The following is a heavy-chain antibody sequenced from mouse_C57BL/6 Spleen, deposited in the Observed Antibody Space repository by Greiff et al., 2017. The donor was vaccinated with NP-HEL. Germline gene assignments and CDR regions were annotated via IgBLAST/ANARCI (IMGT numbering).Heavy chain of an antibody. D-gene: IGHD2-3*01. CDR3: TRRGWLLRDAMDY. J-gene: IGHJ4*01. V-gene: IGHV1-15*01. CDR2: IDPETGGT. Sequence: VQLQQSGAELVRPGASVTLSCKASGYTFTDYEMHWVKQTPVHGLEWIGAIDPETGGTAYNQKFKGKAILTADKSSSTAYMELRSLTSEDSAVYYCTRRGWLLRDAMDYWGQGTSVTVSS. CDR1: GYTFTDYE.